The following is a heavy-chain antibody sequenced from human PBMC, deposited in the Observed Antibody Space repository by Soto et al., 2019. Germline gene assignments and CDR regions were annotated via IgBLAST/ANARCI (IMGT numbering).Heavy chain of an antibody. V-gene: IGHV3-30*18. CDR2: ISYDASHT. Sequence: QVQVVESGGGVVQPGRSLRLSCAASGFTFNTCAMHWVRQAPGKGLEWVALISYDASHTDYADSVKGRFTISRDSSDNTLSLIMNSLRPEDTAVYYCAKEVIYRGSYRRGVDSWGQGTLVTVSS. D-gene: IGHD1-26*01. J-gene: IGHJ4*02. CDR3: AKEVIYRGSYRRGVDS. CDR1: GFTFNTCA.